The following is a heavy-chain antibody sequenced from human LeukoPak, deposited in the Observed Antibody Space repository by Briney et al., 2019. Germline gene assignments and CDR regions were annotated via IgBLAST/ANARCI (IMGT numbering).Heavy chain of an antibody. CDR1: GFTFSSYS. CDR3: ASDEGNYFDY. V-gene: IGHV3-21*01. J-gene: IGHJ4*02. Sequence: GGSLRLSCAASGFTFSSYSMKWVRQAPGKGLEWVSTISSSSSYIYYADSVKGRFTISRDNAKNSLYLQMNSLRAEDTAIYYCASDEGNYFDYWGQGTLVTVSS. CDR2: ISSSSSYI.